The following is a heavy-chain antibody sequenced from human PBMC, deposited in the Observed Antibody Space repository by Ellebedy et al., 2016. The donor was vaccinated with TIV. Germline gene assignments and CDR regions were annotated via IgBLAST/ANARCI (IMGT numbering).Heavy chain of an antibody. CDR1: GYTFTSYG. CDR3: ARYYYGSGSLDY. Sequence: ASVKVSXXASGYTFTSYGISWVRQAPGQGLEWMGWISAYNGNTNYAQKLQGRVTMTTDTSTSTAYMELRSLRSDDTAVYYCARYYYGSGSLDYWGQGTLVTVSS. J-gene: IGHJ4*02. CDR2: ISAYNGNT. V-gene: IGHV1-18*01. D-gene: IGHD3-10*01.